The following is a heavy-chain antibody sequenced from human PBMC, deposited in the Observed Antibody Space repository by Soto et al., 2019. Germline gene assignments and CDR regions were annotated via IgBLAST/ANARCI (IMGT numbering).Heavy chain of an antibody. V-gene: IGHV4-31*03. D-gene: IGHD5-18*01. CDR1: GGSISSGGYY. CDR3: ARSGYSYGPNPLLY. Sequence: QVQLQESGPGLVKPSQTLSLTCTVSGGSISSGGYYWSWIRQHPGKGLEWIGYIYYSGSTYYNPSITSRVTISVDTSKTQFALKLRSVTAADTAVYYCARSGYSYGPNPLLYWGQGTLVTVSS. J-gene: IGHJ4*02. CDR2: IYYSGST.